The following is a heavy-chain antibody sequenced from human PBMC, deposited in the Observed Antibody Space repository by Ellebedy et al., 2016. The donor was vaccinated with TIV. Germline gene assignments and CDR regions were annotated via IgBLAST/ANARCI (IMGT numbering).Heavy chain of an antibody. CDR1: GYNFTNFY. CDR3: ARGGLITGRGPRDDSFDI. CDR2: INLSSGST. J-gene: IGHJ3*02. D-gene: IGHD5-24*01. Sequence: AASVKVSCKSSGYNFTNFYIHWVRQAPGQGLEWMGIINLSSGSTTYAQKFEGRVTMTRDTSTSTVYMEMTSLRSEDTAVYYCARGGLITGRGPRDDSFDIWGQGTMVTVSS. V-gene: IGHV1-46*01.